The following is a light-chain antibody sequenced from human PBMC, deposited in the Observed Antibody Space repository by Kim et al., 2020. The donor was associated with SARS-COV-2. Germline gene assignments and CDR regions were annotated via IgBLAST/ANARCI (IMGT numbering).Light chain of an antibody. CDR1: KLGNNY. CDR2: QDG. CDR3: QAWDSYWV. J-gene: IGLJ3*02. V-gene: IGLV3-1*01. Sequence: SYELTQPPSVSVSPGQTASITCSGDKLGNNYASWYQQKPGQSPILVIYQDGKRPSGIPERFSGSNSGNTATLTISGTQAMDEADYYCQAWDSYWVFGGGTKLTVL.